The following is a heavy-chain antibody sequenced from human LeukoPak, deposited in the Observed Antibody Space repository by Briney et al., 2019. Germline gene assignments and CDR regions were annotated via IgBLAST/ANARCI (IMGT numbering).Heavy chain of an antibody. V-gene: IGHV1-2*02. CDR2: INPNSGGT. CDR1: GYTFTGYY. J-gene: IGHJ4*02. CDR3: ARSMATMVRGVTTLLGY. Sequence: ASVKVSCKASGYTFTGYYMHWVRQAPGQGLEWMGWINPNSGGTNYAQKFQGRVTMTRDTSISTAYMELSRLRSDDTAVYYCARSMATMVRGVTTLLGYWGQGTLVTVSS. D-gene: IGHD3-10*01.